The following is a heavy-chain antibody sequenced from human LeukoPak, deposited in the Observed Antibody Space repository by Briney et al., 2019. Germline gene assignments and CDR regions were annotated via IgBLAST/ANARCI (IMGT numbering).Heavy chain of an antibody. D-gene: IGHD1-14*01. Sequence: GGSLRLSCAASGFSFSSYWMHWVRQAPGKGLVWVARINSDGSTTNYADYVRGRFTISRDTAKNSLYLEMNSLRDEDTAMYYCVRGDQEASEPAFDYWGQGTLVTVSS. J-gene: IGHJ4*02. CDR1: GFSFSSYW. CDR3: VRGDQEASEPAFDY. V-gene: IGHV3-74*01. CDR2: INSDGSTT.